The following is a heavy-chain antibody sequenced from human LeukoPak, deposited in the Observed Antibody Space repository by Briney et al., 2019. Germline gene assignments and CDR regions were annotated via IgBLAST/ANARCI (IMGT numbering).Heavy chain of an antibody. CDR3: AKDWVLRFLEWLSPHYGMDV. Sequence: GGSLRLSCAASGFTFSSYGMHWVRQAPGKGLEWVAVISYDGSNKYYADSVKGRFTISRDNSKNTLYLQMNSLRAEDTAVYYCAKDWVLRFLEWLSPHYGMDVWGQGTTVTVSS. V-gene: IGHV3-30*18. J-gene: IGHJ6*02. CDR2: ISYDGSNK. D-gene: IGHD3-3*01. CDR1: GFTFSSYG.